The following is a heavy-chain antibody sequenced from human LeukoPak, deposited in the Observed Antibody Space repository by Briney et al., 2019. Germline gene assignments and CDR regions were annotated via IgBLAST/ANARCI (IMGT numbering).Heavy chain of an antibody. D-gene: IGHD3-16*01. CDR1: GFSFSTYW. CDR2: INQDGGEK. V-gene: IGHV3-7*01. J-gene: IGHJ4*02. CDR3: ARENVMAH. Sequence: GGSLRLSCAASGFSFSTYWMTWVRQAPGKGLEWVANINQDGGEKYYVDSVKGRFTISRDSAKNSVYLQMNSLRVEDTAVYYCARENVMAHWGQGTLVTVSS.